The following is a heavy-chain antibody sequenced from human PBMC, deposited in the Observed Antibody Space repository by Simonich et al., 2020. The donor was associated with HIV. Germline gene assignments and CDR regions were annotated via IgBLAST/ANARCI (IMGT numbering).Heavy chain of an antibody. CDR3: ARGFYQRLYYFDY. CDR1: GGSFSGYY. CDR2: INHSGST. D-gene: IGHD2-2*01. V-gene: IGHV4-34*01. J-gene: IGHJ4*02. Sequence: QVQLQQWGAGLLKPSETLSLTCAVYGGSFSGYYWSVIRQPPGKGLEWIGEINHSGSTNYNPSLKSRVTISVDTSKNQFSLKLSSVTAADTAVYYCARGFYQRLYYFDYWGQGTLVTVSS.